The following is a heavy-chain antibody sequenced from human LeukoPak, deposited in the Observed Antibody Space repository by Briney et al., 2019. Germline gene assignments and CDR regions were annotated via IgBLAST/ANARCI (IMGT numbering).Heavy chain of an antibody. CDR2: ISSSGSTI. D-gene: IGHD3-22*01. V-gene: IGHV3-48*03. CDR3: ARSTHYYDSSGYPLHYYYYMDV. CDR1: GFTFSSYE. Sequence: GSLRLSCAASGFTFSSYEMNWVRQAPGKGLEWVSYISSSGSTIYYADSVKGRFTISRDNAKNSLYLQMNSLRAEDTAVYYYARSTHYYDSSGYPLHYYYYMDVWGKGTTVTISS. J-gene: IGHJ6*03.